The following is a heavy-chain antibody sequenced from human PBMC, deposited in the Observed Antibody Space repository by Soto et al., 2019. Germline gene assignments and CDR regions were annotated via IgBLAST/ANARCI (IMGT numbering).Heavy chain of an antibody. Sequence: PGESLKISCKGSGYSFTSYWIGWVRQMPGKSLEWMGIIYPGDSDTRYSPSFQGQVTISADKSISTAYVQWSSLKASDTAMYYCARLGIAAAGHFDYWGQGTLVTVSS. CDR2: IYPGDSDT. D-gene: IGHD6-13*01. V-gene: IGHV5-51*01. CDR1: GYSFTSYW. J-gene: IGHJ4*02. CDR3: ARLGIAAAGHFDY.